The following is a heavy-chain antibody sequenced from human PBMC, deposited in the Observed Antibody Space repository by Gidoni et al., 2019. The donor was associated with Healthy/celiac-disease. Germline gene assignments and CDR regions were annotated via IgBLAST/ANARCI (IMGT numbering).Heavy chain of an antibody. D-gene: IGHD3-10*01. J-gene: IGHJ6*02. CDR2: SSSSSSYR. Sequence: EVQLVESGGGLVKPGGSLSLSCAASAFTLSSYRMNSVRQAPGKGLEWVSSSSSSSSYRYYADSVKGRFTISRDNAKNSLYLQMNSLRAEDTAVYYCAREGTLYGSGSYYMGAYYYYGMDVWGQGTTVTVS. CDR3: AREGTLYGSGSYYMGAYYYYGMDV. V-gene: IGHV3-21*01. CDR1: AFTLSSYR.